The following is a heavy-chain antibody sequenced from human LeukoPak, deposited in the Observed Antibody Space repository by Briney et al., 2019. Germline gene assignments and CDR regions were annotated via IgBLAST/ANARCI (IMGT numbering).Heavy chain of an antibody. CDR1: GYTFTSYA. Sequence: GASVKVSCKASGYTFTSYAMHWVRQAPGQRLEWMGWINAGNGNTKYSQKFQGRVTITRDTSASTAYMELSSLRSEDTAVYYCARELIPGAWIADYYDSSGPAGYWGQGTLVTVSS. V-gene: IGHV1-3*01. D-gene: IGHD3-22*01. CDR2: INAGNGNT. J-gene: IGHJ4*02. CDR3: ARELIPGAWIADYYDSSGPAGY.